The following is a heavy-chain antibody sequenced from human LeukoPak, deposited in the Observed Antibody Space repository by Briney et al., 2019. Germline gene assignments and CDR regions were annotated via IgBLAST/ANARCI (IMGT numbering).Heavy chain of an antibody. CDR2: ISTSSSYI. V-gene: IGHV3-21*03. CDR3: TRRYNYDSSGYYYVRDAFDI. Sequence: GGSLRLSCAASRFTFSSYVMKWVRQVPGKGLEWVSSISTSSSYIYYADSVKGRFTISRDNAKNSLYLQMNSLKTEDTAVYYCTRRYNYDSSGYYYVRDAFDIWGQGTMVTVSS. J-gene: IGHJ3*02. CDR1: RFTFSSYV. D-gene: IGHD3-22*01.